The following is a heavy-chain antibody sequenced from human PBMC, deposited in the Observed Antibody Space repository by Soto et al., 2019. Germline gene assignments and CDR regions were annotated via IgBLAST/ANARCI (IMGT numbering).Heavy chain of an antibody. V-gene: IGHV3-21*01. CDR3: ARERGLSSFYGMDV. J-gene: IGHJ6*02. CDR1: GFTLTTYT. Sequence: PGGSLRLSCEASGFTLTTYTMNWVRQASGKGLEWVSSITSSSGHIYYADSVKGRFTISRDNARNSLYLQMNSLRAEDTAVYYCARERGLSSFYGMDVWGQGTTVTVSS. D-gene: IGHD3-10*01. CDR2: ITSSSGHI.